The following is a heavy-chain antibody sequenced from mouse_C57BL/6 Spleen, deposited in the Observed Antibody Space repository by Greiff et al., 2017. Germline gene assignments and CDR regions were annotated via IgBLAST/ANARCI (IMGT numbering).Heavy chain of an antibody. J-gene: IGHJ2*01. CDR1: GYSFTGYF. CDR3: ARCPITTVVANCDY. Sequence: VQLQQSGPELVKPGDSVKISCKASGYSFTGYFMNWVMQSHGKSLEWIGRINPYNGDTFYNQKFKGKATLTVDKSSSTAHMELRSLTSEDSAVYYWARCPITTVVANCDYWGPCTTLSVSS. D-gene: IGHD1-1*01. CDR2: INPYNGDT. V-gene: IGHV1-20*01.